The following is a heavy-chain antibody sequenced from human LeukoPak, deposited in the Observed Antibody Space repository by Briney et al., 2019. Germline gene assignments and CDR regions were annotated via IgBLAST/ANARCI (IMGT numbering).Heavy chain of an antibody. D-gene: IGHD1-7*01. CDR3: ARSGYNWNYGV. CDR2: IYTSGST. Sequence: SETLSLTCTVSGGSISSYYWSWIRQPAGKGLEWIGRIYTSGSTSYNPSLKSRVTMSVDTSKNQLSLKLSSVTAADTAVYYCARSGYNWNYGVWGQGTMVTVSS. V-gene: IGHV4-4*07. J-gene: IGHJ3*01. CDR1: GGSISSYY.